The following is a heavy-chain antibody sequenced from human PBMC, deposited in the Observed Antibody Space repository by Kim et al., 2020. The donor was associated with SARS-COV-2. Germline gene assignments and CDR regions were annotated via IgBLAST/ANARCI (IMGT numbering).Heavy chain of an antibody. CDR2: IYYSGST. CDR1: GGSISSYY. CDR3: ARSVCFGVFSTQGWFAP. J-gene: IGHJ5*02. D-gene: IGHD3-10*01. V-gene: IGHV4-59*01. Sequence: SETLSLTCTVSGGSISSYYLSWIRQPPGKGLEWIGYIYYSGSTNYNPSPKSRVTISVDTSNNQSSLKLSSVTAADTPVYYCARSVCFGVFSTQGWFAP.